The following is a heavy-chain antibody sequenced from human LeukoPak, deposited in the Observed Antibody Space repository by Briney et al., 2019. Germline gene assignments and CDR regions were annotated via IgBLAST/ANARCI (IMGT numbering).Heavy chain of an antibody. V-gene: IGHV4-34*01. J-gene: IGHJ6*02. CDR3: ARYYYYYGMDV. Sequence: PSETLSLTCAVYGGSFSGYYWSWIRQPPGKGLEWIGEINHSGSTNYNPSLKSRVTISVDTSKNQFSLKLSSVTAADTAVYYCARYYYYYGMDVWGQGTTVIVSS. CDR1: GGSFSGYY. CDR2: INHSGST.